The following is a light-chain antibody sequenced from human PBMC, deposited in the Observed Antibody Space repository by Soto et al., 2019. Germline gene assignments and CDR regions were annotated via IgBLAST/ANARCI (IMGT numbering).Light chain of an antibody. V-gene: IGLV2-23*01. CDR1: SSDVGSYNL. J-gene: IGLJ3*02. Sequence: QSALTQPASVSGSPGQSITISCTGTSSDVGSYNLISWYQHHPGKAPKLMIYEDTKRPSGVSNRFSGSKSGNTASLTISGLQAEDEADYHCCSYAGSSTWVFGGGTKVTVL. CDR3: CSYAGSSTWV. CDR2: EDT.